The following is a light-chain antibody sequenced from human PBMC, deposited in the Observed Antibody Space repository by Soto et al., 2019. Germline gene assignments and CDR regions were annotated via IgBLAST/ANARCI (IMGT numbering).Light chain of an antibody. Sequence: EIVLTQSPATLSLSPGERATLSCRASQSVSSYLAWYQQKPGQAPRLHISDASNRATGIPARFSGSGSGTDFTLTISSLEPEDFAVYYCQLHSNWPLTFGGGTKVEIK. CDR1: QSVSSY. V-gene: IGKV3-11*01. CDR2: DAS. CDR3: QLHSNWPLT. J-gene: IGKJ4*01.